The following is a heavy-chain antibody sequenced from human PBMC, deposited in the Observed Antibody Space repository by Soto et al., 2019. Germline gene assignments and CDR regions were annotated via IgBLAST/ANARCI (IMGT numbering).Heavy chain of an antibody. Sequence: EVQLVQSGAEVKTPGESLKLSCKASGYSFTTNWIAWVRQMPGKGLEWRGMIFPGDSDTRYSPSSQGQVILSADKSVSTAYLQWSSLKASDTAMYYCARQPLDDGDYDVLDYWGQGTLVTVSS. V-gene: IGHV5-51*01. CDR1: GYSFTTNW. CDR2: IFPGDSDT. D-gene: IGHD4-17*01. J-gene: IGHJ4*02. CDR3: ARQPLDDGDYDVLDY.